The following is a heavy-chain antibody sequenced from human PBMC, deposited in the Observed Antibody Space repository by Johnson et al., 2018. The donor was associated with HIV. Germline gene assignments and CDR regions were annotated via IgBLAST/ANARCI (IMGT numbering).Heavy chain of an antibody. D-gene: IGHD6-6*01. CDR1: GFTFSSNA. J-gene: IGHJ3*02. V-gene: IGHV3-7*03. Sequence: VQLVESGGGVVQPGRSLRLSCAASGFTFSSNAMHWVRQAPGKGLEWVANIKQDGSEKYYVDSVKGRFTISRDNAKNSLYLQMNSLRAEDTALYYCAKDSSSSGLEDAFDIWGQGTMVTVSS. CDR3: AKDSSSSGLEDAFDI. CDR2: IKQDGSEK.